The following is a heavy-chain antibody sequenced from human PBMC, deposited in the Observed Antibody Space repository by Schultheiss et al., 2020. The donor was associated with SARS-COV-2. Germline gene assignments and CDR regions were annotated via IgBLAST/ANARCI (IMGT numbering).Heavy chain of an antibody. CDR2: IHYDGSNK. V-gene: IGHV3-30*02. D-gene: IGHD3-10*01. CDR1: GFTFSSYV. CDR3: YLRGVISDFYGMDV. Sequence: GGSLRLSCAASGFTFSSYVMHWVRQAPGKGLEWVAFIHYDGSNKYYADSVKGRFTISRDNSKNTLYLQMNSLRAEDTAVYYCYLRGVISDFYGMDVWGQGTTVTVSS. J-gene: IGHJ6*02.